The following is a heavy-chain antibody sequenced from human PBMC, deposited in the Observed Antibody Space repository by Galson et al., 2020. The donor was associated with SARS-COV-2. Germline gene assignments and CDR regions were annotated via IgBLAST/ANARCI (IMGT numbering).Heavy chain of an antibody. D-gene: IGHD1-26*01. CDR1: GFTVNTCA. CDR2: ISYDGSKK. Sequence: QAGGSLRLSCAASGFTVNTCAMYWVRQAPGKGLEWVAAISYDGSKKHYADSVKGRFTISRDYSNNALHLLMNSLRDEDTAVYYCAKDRLGWSGSYWSTLQPSREGYYSAMDVWGQGTAVTVSS. CDR3: AKDRLGWSGSYWSTLQPSREGYYSAMDV. V-gene: IGHV3-30*18. J-gene: IGHJ6*02.